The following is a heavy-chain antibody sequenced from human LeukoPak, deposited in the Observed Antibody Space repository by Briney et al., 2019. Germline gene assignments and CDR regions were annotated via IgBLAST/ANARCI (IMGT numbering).Heavy chain of an antibody. CDR2: ISYDGSNK. Sequence: PGRSLRLSCAASGFSFSNYGIHWVRQAPGKGLEWVAIISYDGSNKYYADSVKGRFTISRDNSKNTVYLQMNSLRAEDTAVYYCANGAYILDYWGQGTLVTVSS. V-gene: IGHV3-30*18. CDR3: ANGAYILDY. D-gene: IGHD3-3*02. J-gene: IGHJ4*02. CDR1: GFSFSNYG.